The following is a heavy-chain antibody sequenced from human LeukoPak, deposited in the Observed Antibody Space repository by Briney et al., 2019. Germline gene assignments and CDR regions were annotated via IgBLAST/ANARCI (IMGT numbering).Heavy chain of an antibody. CDR2: ISSSSSTI. D-gene: IGHD6-19*01. Sequence: GGSLRLSCAASGFTFSNAWMNWVRQAPGKGLEWVSYISSSSSTIYYADSVKGRFTISRDNAKNSLYLQMNSLRAEDTAVYYCARSSQSIAVAAYYFDYWGQGTLVTVSS. J-gene: IGHJ4*02. CDR1: GFTFSNAW. V-gene: IGHV3-48*01. CDR3: ARSSQSIAVAAYYFDY.